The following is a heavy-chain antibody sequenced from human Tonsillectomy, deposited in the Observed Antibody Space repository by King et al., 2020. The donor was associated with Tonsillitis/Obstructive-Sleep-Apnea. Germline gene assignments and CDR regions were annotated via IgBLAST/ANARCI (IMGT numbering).Heavy chain of an antibody. J-gene: IGHJ6*03. D-gene: IGHD6-13*01. V-gene: IGHV4-28*05. CDR3: ARGPAGTFYYYMDV. CDR2: IYYTGSI. Sequence: QLQESGPGLVKPSDTLSLTCAVSGYSISSNNWWGWIRQPPGKGLEWIGFIYYTGSIYYNPSLKSRVTMSIDTSKHQFSLRLSSVTAVDTAVYYCARGPAGTFYYYMDVGGKGTTVTVSS. CDR1: GYSISSNNW.